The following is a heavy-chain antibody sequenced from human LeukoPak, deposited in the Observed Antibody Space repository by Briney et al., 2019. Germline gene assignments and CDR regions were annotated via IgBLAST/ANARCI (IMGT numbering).Heavy chain of an antibody. CDR1: GFIFSSYA. Sequence: GGSLRLSCAVSGFIFSSYAMNWVRQAPGKGLEWVSAISGSGGSTYYADSVKGRFTISRDNSKNTLYLQMSSLRAEDTALYYCARVVYDFWSAYDYWGQGTLVTVSS. J-gene: IGHJ4*02. V-gene: IGHV3-23*01. CDR2: ISGSGGST. D-gene: IGHD3-3*01. CDR3: ARVVYDFWSAYDY.